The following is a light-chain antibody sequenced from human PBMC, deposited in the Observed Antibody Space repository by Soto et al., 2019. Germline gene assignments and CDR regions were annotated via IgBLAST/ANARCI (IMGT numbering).Light chain of an antibody. CDR3: QQYDNIPLT. J-gene: IGKJ4*01. CDR1: QDISDY. CDR2: DAS. Sequence: DFQMTQSPSSLSASVGDRVTITCQASQDISDYLNWYQQKPGAAPKLLISDASNLQAGVPSRFSGSGSGTEFTFTISSLQPEDVAKYYCQQYDNIPLTFGGGTKVEIK. V-gene: IGKV1-33*01.